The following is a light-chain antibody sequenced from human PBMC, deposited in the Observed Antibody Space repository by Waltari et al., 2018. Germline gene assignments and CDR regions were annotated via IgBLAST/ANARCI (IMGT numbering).Light chain of an antibody. CDR1: QSLVHSDGNTY. V-gene: IGKV2-30*02. CDR2: KVS. CDR3: MQGTDWPRWT. J-gene: IGKJ1*01. Sequence: DVVMTQSPLSLPVTLGQPATISCGSSQSLVHSDGNTYLSWFQQRPGQSPRRLIYKVSNRDSGVPDRFSGSGSGTGFTLKISRVEAEDVGVYYCMQGTDWPRWTFGQGTKVEIK.